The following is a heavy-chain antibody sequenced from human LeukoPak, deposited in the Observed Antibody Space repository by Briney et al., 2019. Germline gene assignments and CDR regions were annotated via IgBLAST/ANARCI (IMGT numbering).Heavy chain of an antibody. CDR2: ISYDGSNK. CDR1: GFTFSSYA. V-gene: IGHV3-30*01. Sequence: PGGSLRLSCAASGFTFSSYAMHWVRQAPGKGLEWVAVISYDGSNKYYADSVKGRFTISRDNSKNTLYLQMNSLRAEDTAVYYCARDGFDYGVVGGYFDYWGQGTLVTVSS. D-gene: IGHD4-17*01. CDR3: ARDGFDYGVVGGYFDY. J-gene: IGHJ4*02.